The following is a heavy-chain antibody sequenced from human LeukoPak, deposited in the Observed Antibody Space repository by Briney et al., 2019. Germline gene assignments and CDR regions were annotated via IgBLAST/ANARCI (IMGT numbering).Heavy chain of an antibody. D-gene: IGHD3-10*01. CDR3: ARDFGLRSYGVDV. CDR2: TYYRSTWNN. CDR1: GDSVSSNSAA. Sequence: SQTLSLTCAISGDSVSSNSAAWNCVKQSPSRGLEWLDRTYYRSTWNNDYSVSVKSRLIITPDTSKNQFSLHLNSVTPEDTAVYYCARDFGLRSYGVDVWGQGTTVTVSS. V-gene: IGHV6-1*01. J-gene: IGHJ6*02.